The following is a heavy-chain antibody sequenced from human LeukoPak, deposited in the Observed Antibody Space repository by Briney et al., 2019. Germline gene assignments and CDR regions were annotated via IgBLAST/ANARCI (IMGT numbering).Heavy chain of an antibody. D-gene: IGHD4-17*01. V-gene: IGHV4-34*01. CDR3: ARRHRNMTTVTTPTPYFDY. Sequence: SETLSLTCAVYGGSFSGYYWNWIRQPPGKGLEWIGEINHSGSTNYNPSLKSRVTISVDTSKSQFPLKLSSVTAADTAVYYCARRHRNMTTVTTPTPYFDYWGQGTLVTVSS. J-gene: IGHJ4*02. CDR1: GGSFSGYY. CDR2: INHSGST.